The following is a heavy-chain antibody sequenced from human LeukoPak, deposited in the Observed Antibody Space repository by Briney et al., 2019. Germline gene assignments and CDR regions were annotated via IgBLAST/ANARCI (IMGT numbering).Heavy chain of an antibody. CDR1: GYALTELS. J-gene: IGHJ4*02. CDR2: FDPEDGET. D-gene: IGHD5-18*01. V-gene: IGHV1-24*01. CDR3: ATVNMERGYSYDY. Sequence: ASVNVSCKVSGYALTELSMHWVRQAPGKGLEWMGGFDPEDGETIYAQKFQGRVTMTEDTSTDTAYMELSSLRSEDTAVYYCATVNMERGYSYDYWGQGTLVTVSS.